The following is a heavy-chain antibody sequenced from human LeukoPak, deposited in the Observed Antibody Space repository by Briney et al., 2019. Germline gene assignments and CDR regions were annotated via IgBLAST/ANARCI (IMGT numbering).Heavy chain of an antibody. CDR3: AKLSHSGWYPNPFDY. CDR1: GFTFSDYY. V-gene: IGHV3-23*01. D-gene: IGHD6-19*01. CDR2: ISGSGGST. J-gene: IGHJ4*02. Sequence: GGSLRLSCAASGFTFSDYYMSWIRQAPGKGLEWVSAISGSGGSTYYADSVKGRFTISRDNSKNTLYLQMNSLRAEDTAVYYCAKLSHSGWYPNPFDYWGQGTLVTVSS.